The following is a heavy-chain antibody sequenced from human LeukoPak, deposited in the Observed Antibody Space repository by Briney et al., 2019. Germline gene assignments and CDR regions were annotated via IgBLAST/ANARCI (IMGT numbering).Heavy chain of an antibody. V-gene: IGHV1-69*01. CDR3: AKGFDYGSGSYSYFDY. Sequence: SVKVSCKSSGGTVSSYAISWVRQAPGQGLEWMGGIIPIFGTANYAQKFQGRVTITADESTSTAYMELSSLRSEDTAVYYCAKGFDYGSGSYSYFDYWGQGTLVTVSS. CDR2: IIPIFGTA. CDR1: GGTVSSYA. D-gene: IGHD3-10*01. J-gene: IGHJ4*02.